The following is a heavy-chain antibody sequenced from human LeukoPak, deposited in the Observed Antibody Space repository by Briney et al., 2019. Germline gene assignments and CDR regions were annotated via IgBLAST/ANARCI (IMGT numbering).Heavy chain of an antibody. Sequence: ASVKVSCKASGYTFTVFYMHWVRLAPGQGREWMGWINPNSGGTNYAQKFQGRVTMTRDTSISTVYMELSRLRSDDTAVYYCARSKVYPNDYWGQGTLVTVSS. J-gene: IGHJ4*02. CDR1: GYTFTVFY. CDR2: INPNSGGT. V-gene: IGHV1-2*02. D-gene: IGHD1-14*01. CDR3: ARSKVYPNDY.